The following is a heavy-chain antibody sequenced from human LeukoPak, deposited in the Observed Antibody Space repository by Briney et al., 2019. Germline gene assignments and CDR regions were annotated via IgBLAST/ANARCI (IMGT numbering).Heavy chain of an antibody. CDR2: IYYSGST. CDR3: ARYTMYSSSWYRYYYYGMDV. Sequence: SETLSLTCTVSGGSISSYYWSWIRQPPGKRLEWIGYIYYSGSTNYNPSLKSRVTISVDTSKNQFSLKLSSVTAADTAVYYCARYTMYSSSWYRYYYYGMDVWGQVTTVTVSS. CDR1: GGSISSYY. J-gene: IGHJ6*02. D-gene: IGHD6-13*01. V-gene: IGHV4-59*08.